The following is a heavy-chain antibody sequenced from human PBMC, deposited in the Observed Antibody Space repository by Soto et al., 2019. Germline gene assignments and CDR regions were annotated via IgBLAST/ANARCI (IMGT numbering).Heavy chain of an antibody. D-gene: IGHD3-3*01. CDR2: IYYSGST. J-gene: IGHJ6*02. Sequence: LSLTCTVSGGSVSSGSYYRIWIRQPPGKGLEWIGYIYYSGSTKYNPSLKSRVKISVDTSKNQFSMKLSSVTAADTAVYYCASLRFLGYYYGMDVWGQGTTVTVSS. CDR3: ASLRFLGYYYGMDV. CDR1: GGSVSSGSYY. V-gene: IGHV4-61*01.